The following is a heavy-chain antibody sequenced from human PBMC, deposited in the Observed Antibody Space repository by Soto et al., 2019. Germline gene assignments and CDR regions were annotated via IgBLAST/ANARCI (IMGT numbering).Heavy chain of an antibody. Sequence: GGSLRLSCAASGFTFSSYAMSWVRQAPGKGLEWVSAISGSGGSTYYADSVKGRFTISRDNSKNTLYLQMNSLRAEDTAVYYCAKGVFSDDSSGYSPDDAFDIWGQGTMVTVSS. CDR1: GFTFSSYA. CDR3: AKGVFSDDSSGYSPDDAFDI. J-gene: IGHJ3*02. D-gene: IGHD3-22*01. CDR2: ISGSGGST. V-gene: IGHV3-23*01.